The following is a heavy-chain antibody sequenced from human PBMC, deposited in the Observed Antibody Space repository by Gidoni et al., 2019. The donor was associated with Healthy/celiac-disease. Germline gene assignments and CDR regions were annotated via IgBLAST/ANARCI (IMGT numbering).Heavy chain of an antibody. J-gene: IGHJ4*02. V-gene: IGHV3-21*01. Sequence: EVQLVESGGGLVKPGGSLRLSCAASGFTFRIYSMNWVRQAPGKGLEWVSSISSSSSYIYYADSVKGRFTISRDNAKNSLYLQMNSLRAEDTAVYYCAREWLPTTQEIMITFPTRWGQGTLVTVSS. CDR2: ISSSSSYI. D-gene: IGHD3-16*01. CDR1: GFTFRIYS. CDR3: AREWLPTTQEIMITFPTR.